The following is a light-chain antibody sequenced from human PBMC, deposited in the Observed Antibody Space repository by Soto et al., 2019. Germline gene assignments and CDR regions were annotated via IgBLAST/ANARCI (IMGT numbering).Light chain of an antibody. CDR3: KNYDSDPNT. CDR1: RDISSS. Sequence: DVQMTQSPSSLSSSVGERVTLTCRASRDISSSFAWYQQKQGNVPTLLIFAASSLHAGVQSRFSGSGSGTFLTLTINSLQPEDVATYSGKNYDSDPNTFGRGTRREI. CDR2: AAS. V-gene: IGKV1-27*01. J-gene: IGKJ2*01.